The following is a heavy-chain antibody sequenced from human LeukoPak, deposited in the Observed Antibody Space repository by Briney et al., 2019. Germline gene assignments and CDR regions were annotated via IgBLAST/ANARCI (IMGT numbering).Heavy chain of an antibody. V-gene: IGHV4-39*01. CDR2: IYYSGST. D-gene: IGHD2-2*01. Sequence: SETLSLTCSVSGDSISSSSYYWGWIRQPPGKGLEWIASIYYSGSTYYNPSLKSRVTISVDTSKNQFSLKLSSVTAADTAVYYCARQLGYCSSTSCYADKVDYWGQGTLVTVSS. CDR1: GDSISSSSYY. J-gene: IGHJ4*02. CDR3: ARQLGYCSSTSCYADKVDY.